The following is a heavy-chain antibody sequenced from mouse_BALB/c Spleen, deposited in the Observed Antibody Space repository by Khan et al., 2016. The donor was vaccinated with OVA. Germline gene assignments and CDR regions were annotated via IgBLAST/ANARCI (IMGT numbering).Heavy chain of an antibody. J-gene: IGHJ4*01. CDR2: INPTTGYS. V-gene: IGHV1-7*01. Sequence: QVQLKESGAELTKPGASVKMSCKASGYTFTNNWMHWVKQRPGQGLEWIGNINPTTGYSDYNQKFRDKATLTADKSSNTVYMQLSSLTSEDSAVYFCARFYYALDYWGQGTSVTVS. CDR3: ARFYYALDY. CDR1: GYTFTNNW.